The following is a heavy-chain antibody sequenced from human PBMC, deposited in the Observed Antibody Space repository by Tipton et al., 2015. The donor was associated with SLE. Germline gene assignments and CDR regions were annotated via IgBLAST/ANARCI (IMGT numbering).Heavy chain of an antibody. D-gene: IGHD5-18*01. J-gene: IGHJ4*01. CDR2: IYPDDSDT. V-gene: IGHV5-51*01. CDR3: ARSRYTYGYGFDY. CDR1: GYSFNTYW. Sequence: QLVQSGAGVKKPGESLKISCKGFGYSFNTYWIAWVRQVPGKGLEWVGIIYPDDSDTRYSPSFQGQVTISADKSIDTAYLQWDSLRASDTAMYYCARSRYTYGYGFDYWGQGTLVTVAS.